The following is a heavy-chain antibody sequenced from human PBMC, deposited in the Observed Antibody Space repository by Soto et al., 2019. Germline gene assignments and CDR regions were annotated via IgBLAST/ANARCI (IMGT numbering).Heavy chain of an antibody. Sequence: QVQLVESGAEVKKPRASVKVSCKASGYTFTSYDINWVRQATGQGLEWMGWMNPNSGNTGYAQKFQGRVTITRNTSVTTAYMELSSLRSEDTAVYYCESEKTTRGMDVWGQGTTVTVSS. CDR3: ESEKTTRGMDV. V-gene: IGHV1-8*01. D-gene: IGHD1-1*01. CDR2: MNPNSGNT. CDR1: GYTFTSYD. J-gene: IGHJ6*02.